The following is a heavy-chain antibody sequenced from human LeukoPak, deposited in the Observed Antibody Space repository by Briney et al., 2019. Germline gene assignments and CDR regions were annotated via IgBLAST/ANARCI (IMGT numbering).Heavy chain of an antibody. CDR3: AELGITMIGGV. J-gene: IGHJ6*04. CDR2: ISNSGSTI. D-gene: IGHD3-10*02. Sequence: SGGSLRLSCAASGFTFSNYEMNWVRQAPGEGLEWVSYISNSGSTIYYADSVKGRFTISRDNAKNSLYLQMNSLRAEDTAVYYCAELGITMIGGVWGKGTTVTISS. CDR1: GFTFSNYE. V-gene: IGHV3-48*03.